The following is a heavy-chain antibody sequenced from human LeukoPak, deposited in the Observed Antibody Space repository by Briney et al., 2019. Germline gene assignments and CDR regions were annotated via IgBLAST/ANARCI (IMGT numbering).Heavy chain of an antibody. J-gene: IGHJ4*02. CDR3: VRGSDWYYFGF. Sequence: GGSLRLSCAASGFTFSASYMHWVRQVPGQGLVWVSRTNTDGSTIVYANSVKGRFTMSRDNAKNTLYLQMNSLRAEDTAIYYCVRGSDWYYFGFWGQGILVTVSS. CDR1: GFTFSASY. V-gene: IGHV3-74*01. CDR2: TNTDGSTI. D-gene: IGHD6-19*01.